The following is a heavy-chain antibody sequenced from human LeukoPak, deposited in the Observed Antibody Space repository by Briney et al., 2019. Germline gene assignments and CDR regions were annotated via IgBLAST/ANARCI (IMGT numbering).Heavy chain of an antibody. J-gene: IGHJ6*03. Sequence: SETLSLTCTVSGGSISSYYWSWIRQPPGKGLEWIGYIYTSGSTNYNPSLKSRVTRSVDTSKNQFSLKLSSVTAADTAVYYCAITSGTHYYYYYYYMDVWGKGTTVTVSS. CDR3: AITSGTHYYYYYYYMDV. V-gene: IGHV4-4*09. CDR1: GGSISSYY. D-gene: IGHD1-26*01. CDR2: IYTSGST.